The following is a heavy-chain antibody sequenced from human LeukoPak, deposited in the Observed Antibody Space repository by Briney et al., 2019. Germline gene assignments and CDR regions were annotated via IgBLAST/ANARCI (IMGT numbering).Heavy chain of an antibody. D-gene: IGHD6-13*01. V-gene: IGHV3-23*01. CDR3: AKDLYAMSGTVETLDY. CDR2: ISGNGGKT. Sequence: PGGSLRLSCAASGFTFSNYAMTWVRQAPGKGLEWVSLISGNGGKTDYADSVNGRFTISRDNSNNMLFLRMDSLRPDDTAVYFCAKDLYAMSGTVETLDYWGQGTLVTVSS. J-gene: IGHJ4*02. CDR1: GFTFSNYA.